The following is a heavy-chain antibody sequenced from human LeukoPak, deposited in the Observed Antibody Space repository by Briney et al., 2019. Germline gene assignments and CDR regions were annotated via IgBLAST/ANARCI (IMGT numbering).Heavy chain of an antibody. D-gene: IGHD3-22*01. V-gene: IGHV1-69*05. J-gene: IGHJ1*01. CDR3: ARDWDSSGYPEYFQH. Sequence: ASVKVSCKASGGTFSSYAISWVRQAPGQGLEWMGRIIPIFGTANYAQKFQGRVTITTDESTSTAYMELSSLRSEDTAVYYCARDWDSSGYPEYFQHWGQGTLVTVSS. CDR1: GGTFSSYA. CDR2: IIPIFGTA.